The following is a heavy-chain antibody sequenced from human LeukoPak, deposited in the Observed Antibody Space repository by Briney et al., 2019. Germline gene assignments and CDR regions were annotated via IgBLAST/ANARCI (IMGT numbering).Heavy chain of an antibody. CDR2: ISGSGGST. D-gene: IGHD3-3*01. V-gene: IGHV3-23*01. Sequence: GGSLRLSCAASGFTFSSYAMSWVRQAPGKGLEWVSAISGSGGSTYYADSVKGRFTISRDNAKNSLYLQMNSLRAEDTAVYFCARDRTTIFGMVTATIDAFDIWGQGTMVTVSP. CDR1: GFTFSSYA. CDR3: ARDRTTIFGMVTATIDAFDI. J-gene: IGHJ3*02.